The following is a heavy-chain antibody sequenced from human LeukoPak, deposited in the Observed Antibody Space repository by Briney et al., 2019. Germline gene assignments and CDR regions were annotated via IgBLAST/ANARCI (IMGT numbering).Heavy chain of an antibody. V-gene: IGHV4-34*01. D-gene: IGHD3-22*01. CDR3: ARDPGPESYYYDSSGPPGDY. Sequence: PSEALSLTCAVYGGSFSGYYWSWIRQPPGKGLEWIGEINHSGSTNYNPSLKSRVTISVDTSKNQFSLKLSSVTAADTAVYYCARDPGPESYYYDSSGPPGDYWGQGTLVTVSS. CDR2: INHSGST. J-gene: IGHJ4*02. CDR1: GGSFSGYY.